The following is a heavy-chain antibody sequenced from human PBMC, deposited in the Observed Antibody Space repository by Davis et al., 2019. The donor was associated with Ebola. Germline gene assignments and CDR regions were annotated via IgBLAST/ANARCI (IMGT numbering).Heavy chain of an antibody. CDR1: GFTFGDYL. J-gene: IGHJ4*02. CDR3: AKGDCSGGICYPDY. Sequence: LKISCTGSGFTFGDYLMSWVRQAPGKGLEWVSAISGSGGNTYYADSVKGRFTISRDNSKNTLFLQMNSLRAEDTAVYYCAKGDCSGGICYPDYWGQGTLVTVSS. V-gene: IGHV3-23*01. CDR2: ISGSGGNT. D-gene: IGHD2-15*01.